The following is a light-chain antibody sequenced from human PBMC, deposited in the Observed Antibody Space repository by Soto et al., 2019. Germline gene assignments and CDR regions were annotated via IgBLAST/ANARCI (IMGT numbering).Light chain of an antibody. V-gene: IGKV2-28*01. J-gene: IGKJ1*01. CDR3: MQALQTPST. CDR2: LGS. Sequence: DIVMTQSPLSLPVTPGEPASISCRSSQSLLHSNGYKYLDWYRQKPGQSPQLLIYLGSNRASGVPDRFSGRGSATDCTLKFSRVEAEDVGVYYCMQALQTPSTFGQGTRVEIK. CDR1: QSLLHSNGYKY.